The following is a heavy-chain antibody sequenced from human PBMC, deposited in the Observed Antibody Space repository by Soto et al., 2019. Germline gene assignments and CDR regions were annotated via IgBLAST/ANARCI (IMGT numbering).Heavy chain of an antibody. V-gene: IGHV4-61*01. Sequence: LSLTCSCSGASVRSGSYCWSVIRQPPRQGLEWVGYIYYSGSTNYNSSLKSRVTISLDTSKNQFSLILLSVTAADTAMYYCARDRQYYELGGGFDNEAPEARDVGGRGT. J-gene: IGHJ6*02. CDR3: ARDRQYYELGGGFDNEAPEARDV. CDR2: IYYSGST. CDR1: GASVRSGSYC. D-gene: IGHD3-16*01.